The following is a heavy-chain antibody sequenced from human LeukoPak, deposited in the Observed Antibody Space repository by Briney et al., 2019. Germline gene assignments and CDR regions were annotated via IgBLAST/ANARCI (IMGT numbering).Heavy chain of an antibody. Sequence: GGSLRLSCAASGFTLSSYAMSWVRQAPGKGLEWVSAISGSGGSTYYADSVKGRFTISRDNSKNTLYLQMNSLRAEDTAVYYCAKDMVALGYCSSTSCPGGYFDYWGQGTLVTVSS. J-gene: IGHJ4*02. CDR2: ISGSGGST. CDR1: GFTLSSYA. CDR3: AKDMVALGYCSSTSCPGGYFDY. V-gene: IGHV3-23*01. D-gene: IGHD2-2*01.